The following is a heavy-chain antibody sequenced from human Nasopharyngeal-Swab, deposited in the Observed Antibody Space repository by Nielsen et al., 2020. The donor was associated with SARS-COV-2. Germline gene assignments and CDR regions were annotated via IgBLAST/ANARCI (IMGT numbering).Heavy chain of an antibody. CDR2: INHSGST. CDR3: AKSECSSTSCYVDYYYYYMDV. V-gene: IGHV4-34*01. J-gene: IGHJ6*03. D-gene: IGHD2-2*01. CDR1: GGSFSGYY. Sequence: SETLSLTCAVYGGSFSGYYWSWIRQPPGKGLEWIGEINHSGSTNYNPSLKSRVTISVDTSKNQFSLKLSSVTAADTAGYYCAKSECSSTSCYVDYYYYYMDVWGKGTTVTVSS.